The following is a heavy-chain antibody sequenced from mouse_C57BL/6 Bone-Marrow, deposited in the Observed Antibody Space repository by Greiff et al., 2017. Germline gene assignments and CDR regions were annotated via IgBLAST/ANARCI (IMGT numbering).Heavy chain of an antibody. J-gene: IGHJ2*01. D-gene: IGHD1-1*01. Sequence: QVQLQQPGPELVRPGVSVKISCKGSGYTFTDYAMHWVKQSHAKGLEWIGVISTYYGDASYNQKFKDKATLTVDKSSSTAYMELDRLTSEDSAVYYYARRITTVVSDYWGQGTTLTVSS. CDR2: ISTYYGDA. CDR3: ARRITTVVSDY. CDR1: GYTFTDYA. V-gene: IGHV1-67*01.